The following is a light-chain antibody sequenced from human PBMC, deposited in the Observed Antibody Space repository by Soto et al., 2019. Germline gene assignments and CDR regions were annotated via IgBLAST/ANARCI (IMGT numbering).Light chain of an antibody. J-gene: IGKJ3*01. CDR1: QSVSSS. V-gene: IGKV3-11*01. CDR3: QQRHNWPFT. CDR2: DAS. Sequence: IVLTQSPATLSLSPGERATFSCRASQSVSSSLNWYQQKPGQAPRLLIYDASNRASGIPARFSGSGSGTDFTLTISSLEPEDFAIYYCQQRHNWPFTFGPGTKVDIK.